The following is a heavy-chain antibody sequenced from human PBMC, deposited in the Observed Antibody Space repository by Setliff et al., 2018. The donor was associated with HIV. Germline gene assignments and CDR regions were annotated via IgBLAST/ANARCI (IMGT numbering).Heavy chain of an antibody. D-gene: IGHD2-15*01. CDR1: GGFMNNYS. V-gene: IGHV4-4*07. CDR3: ARVFPPIRGAPFGTPPGAFDI. J-gene: IGHJ3*02. CDR2: IYASGNS. Sequence: PSQTLSLTCSVSGGFMNNYSWNWIRQPAGKGLEWIGRIYASGNSNYNPSLKDRVTMSMDASRNFFSLEMTSVAAADTAMYFCARVFPPIRGAPFGTPPGAFDIWGQGTMVTVSS.